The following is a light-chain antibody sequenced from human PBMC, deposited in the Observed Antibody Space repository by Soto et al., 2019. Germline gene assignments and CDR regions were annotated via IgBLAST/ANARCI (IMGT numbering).Light chain of an antibody. CDR3: SSFAAGHVV. J-gene: IGLJ2*01. CDR1: SSDVGDYNF. Sequence: QSVLTQSPSASGSPGQSITVSCTGTSSDVGDYNFVSWYQQHPGKAPKLLIYEVTKRPSGVPDRFSGSKSGNTASLTVSGVQSEDEADYYCSSFAAGHVVFGGGTKLTVL. V-gene: IGLV2-8*01. CDR2: EVT.